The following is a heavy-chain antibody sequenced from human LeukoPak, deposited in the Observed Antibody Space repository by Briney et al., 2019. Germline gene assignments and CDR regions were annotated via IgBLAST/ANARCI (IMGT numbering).Heavy chain of an antibody. CDR2: IYTSGNT. CDR3: ARGLGMVRGVWVHFDY. V-gene: IGHV4-61*09. D-gene: IGHD3-10*01. Sequence: SETLSLTCTVSGGSISSGSYCWSWIRQPAGKGLEWIGHIYTSGNTNYNPSLKSRVTISVDTSKNQFSLKLSSVTAADTAVYYCARGLGMVRGVWVHFDYWGQGTLVTVSS. CDR1: GGSISSGSYC. J-gene: IGHJ4*02.